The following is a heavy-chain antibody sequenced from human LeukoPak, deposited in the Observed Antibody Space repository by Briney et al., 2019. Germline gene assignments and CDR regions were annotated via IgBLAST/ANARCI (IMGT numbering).Heavy chain of an antibody. CDR2: IYPGDSET. Sequence: GESLKISCKGSGYSFSNHWIGWVRQMPGKGLEWMGIIYPGDSETRYSPSFQGQVTISVDKSISTAYLQWSSLKASDTAICFCATHTYNYVWDCWGQGTLVTVSS. V-gene: IGHV5-51*01. D-gene: IGHD3-16*01. J-gene: IGHJ4*02. CDR1: GYSFSNHW. CDR3: ATHTYNYVWDC.